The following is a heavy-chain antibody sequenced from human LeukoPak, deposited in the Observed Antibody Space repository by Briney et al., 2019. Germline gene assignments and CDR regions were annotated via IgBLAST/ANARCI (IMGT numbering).Heavy chain of an antibody. CDR1: GGSISSYY. CDR2: IYYSGST. V-gene: IGHV4-59*08. CDR3: ASTSTEGDFDY. D-gene: IGHD4-17*01. Sequence: KSSETLPLTCTVSGGSISSYYWSWIRQPPGKGLEWIGYIYYSGSTNYNPSLKSRVTISVDTSKNQFSLKLSSVTAADTAVYYCASTSTEGDFDYWGQGTLVTVSS. J-gene: IGHJ4*02.